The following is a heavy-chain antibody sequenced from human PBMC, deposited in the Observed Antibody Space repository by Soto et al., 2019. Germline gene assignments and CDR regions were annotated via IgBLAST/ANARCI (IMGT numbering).Heavy chain of an antibody. CDR2: IYWDDDK. D-gene: IGHD2-15*01. V-gene: IGHV2-5*02. CDR3: VRRRRLCDGGICDYSWFDP. CDR1: GFSLTTSGMG. Sequence: QITLKESGPTLVKPTQTLTLTCTFSGFSLTTSGMGVGWIRQPPGRALEWLAIIYWDDDKRYSPSLKSRLTITKDTDKNQVVLRMTNMDPVDTATYYCVRRRRLCDGGICDYSWFDPWGQGALVTVSS. J-gene: IGHJ5*02.